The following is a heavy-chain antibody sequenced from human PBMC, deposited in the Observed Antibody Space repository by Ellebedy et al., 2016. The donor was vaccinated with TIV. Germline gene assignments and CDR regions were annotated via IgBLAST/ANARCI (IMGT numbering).Heavy chain of an antibody. CDR3: AREGIVVVPAAMRAYNWFDP. V-gene: IGHV4-34*01. CDR2: INHSGST. Sequence: SETLSLTCAVSGGSFSGYYWSRIRQPPGKGLEWIGEINHSGSTNYNPSLKSRVTISVDTSKNQFSLKLSSVTAADTAVYYCAREGIVVVPAAMRAYNWFDPWGQGTLVTVSS. D-gene: IGHD2-2*01. J-gene: IGHJ5*02. CDR1: GGSFSGYY.